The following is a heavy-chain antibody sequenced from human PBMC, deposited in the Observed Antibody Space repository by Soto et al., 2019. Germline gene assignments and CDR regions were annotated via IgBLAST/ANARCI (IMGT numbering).Heavy chain of an antibody. CDR3: ARAEGDFWSGYFLYMDV. D-gene: IGHD3-3*01. Sequence: PGGSLILSCAASGFTFSSYAMHWVRQAPGKGLEYVSAISSNGGSTYYANSVKGRFTISRDNSKNTLYLQMGSLRAEDMAVYYCARAEGDFWSGYFLYMDVWGKGTTVTVSS. J-gene: IGHJ6*03. V-gene: IGHV3-64*01. CDR2: ISSNGGST. CDR1: GFTFSSYA.